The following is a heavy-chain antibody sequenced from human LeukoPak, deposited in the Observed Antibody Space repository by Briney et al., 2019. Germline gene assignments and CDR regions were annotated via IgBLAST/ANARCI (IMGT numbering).Heavy chain of an antibody. CDR2: IYYSGST. V-gene: IGHV4-59*01. J-gene: IGHJ4*02. D-gene: IGHD4-17*01. Sequence: ASETLSLTCTASGGTISSYYWSWIRQPPGKGLEWIGYIYYSGSTDYNPSLKSRVTISVDTSKSQFSLKLSSVTAADTALYYCARDRDYGDYGFNYWGQETLVTVSS. CDR3: ARDRDYGDYGFNY. CDR1: GGTISSYY.